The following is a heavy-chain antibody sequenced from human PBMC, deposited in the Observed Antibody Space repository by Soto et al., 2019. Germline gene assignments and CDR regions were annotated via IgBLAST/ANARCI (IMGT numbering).Heavy chain of an antibody. D-gene: IGHD5-12*01. CDR1: GFSLSSIGMG. CDR3: ARLTRGVYDSGRLWEKFDY. Sequence: QITVKESGLTLVKPTETLTLTCTFSGFSLSSIGMGVGWIRQPPGKALEWLALIYWDDDKRYSPSLSSRLTITKDPSKNEVDRTMTNMDPVDTATYYCARLTRGVYDSGRLWEKFDYWGQGTLVTVSS. CDR2: IYWDDDK. V-gene: IGHV2-5*02. J-gene: IGHJ4*02.